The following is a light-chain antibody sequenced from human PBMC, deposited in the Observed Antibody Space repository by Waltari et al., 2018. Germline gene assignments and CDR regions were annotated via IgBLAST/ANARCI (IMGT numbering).Light chain of an antibody. J-gene: IGKJ3*01. CDR1: QVVSGY. CDR2: DGS. Sequence: VLTQSPATLSLSPGERATLSCRASQVVSGYFAWYHQKPGQAPRLLIYDGSNRATGIPPRFSGSGSGTDCTLTISSLEPEDFAVYYCQHRNHWPPLFTFRPGTKVVF. CDR3: QHRNHWPPLFT. V-gene: IGKV3-11*01.